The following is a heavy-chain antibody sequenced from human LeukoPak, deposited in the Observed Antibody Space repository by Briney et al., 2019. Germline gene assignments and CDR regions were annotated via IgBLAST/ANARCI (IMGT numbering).Heavy chain of an antibody. CDR3: ARKDDSSGYYYTPPDY. Sequence: GGSLRLSCAASGFTFSSYSMNWVRQAPGKGLEWVSSISSSSSYIYYADSVKGRFTISRDNDKNSLYLQMNSLRAEDTAVYYCARKDDSSGYYYTPPDYWGQGTLVTVSS. CDR1: GFTFSSYS. D-gene: IGHD3-22*01. CDR2: ISSSSSYI. V-gene: IGHV3-21*01. J-gene: IGHJ4*02.